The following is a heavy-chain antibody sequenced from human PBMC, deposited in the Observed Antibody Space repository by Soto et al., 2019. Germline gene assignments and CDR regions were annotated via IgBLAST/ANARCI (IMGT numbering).Heavy chain of an antibody. CDR2: IYYSGST. Sequence: SETLSLTCTVSGGSISSGDYYWSWIRHHPGKGLEWIGYIYYSGSTYYNPSLKSRVSISKDTSKNQFSLKLSSVTVADTAVYYCARGSPLARVPGWFDPWGQGTLVTVSS. CDR3: ARGSPLARVPGWFDP. D-gene: IGHD3-10*01. J-gene: IGHJ5*02. CDR1: GGSISSGDYY. V-gene: IGHV4-31*03.